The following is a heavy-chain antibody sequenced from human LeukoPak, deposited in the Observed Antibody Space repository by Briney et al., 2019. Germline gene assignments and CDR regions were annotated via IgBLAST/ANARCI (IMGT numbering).Heavy chain of an antibody. Sequence: GGSLRLSCAASGFTFSHYGMHWVRQAPGAGLEWVAVIWSDGSDKYYGKSVKGRFTISRDNSKNSLFLQMNSLRAEDTAVYYCVKDAQRGFDYSNSLQNWGQGILVTVSS. J-gene: IGHJ1*01. V-gene: IGHV3-33*06. CDR1: GFTFSHYG. CDR3: VKDAQRGFDYSNSLQN. D-gene: IGHD4-11*01. CDR2: IWSDGSDK.